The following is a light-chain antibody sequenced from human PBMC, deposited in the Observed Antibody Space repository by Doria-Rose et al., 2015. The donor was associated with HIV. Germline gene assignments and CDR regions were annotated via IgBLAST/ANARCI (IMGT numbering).Light chain of an antibody. CDR2: WAS. CDR1: QSLLYTSKNY. CDR3: QQYYDTPS. J-gene: IGKJ3*01. Sequence: DIQMTQSPESLGMSLGGRATLNCKSNQSLLYTSKNYLAWYQQKPGQPPKLLIYWASTRQSGVPARFSVSGSGTDFTLTISSLEAEDVAVYYCQQYYDTPSFGPGTTVDIK. V-gene: IGKV4-1*01.